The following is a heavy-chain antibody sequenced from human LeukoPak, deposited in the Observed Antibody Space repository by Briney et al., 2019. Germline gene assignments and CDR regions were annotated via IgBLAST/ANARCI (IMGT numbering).Heavy chain of an antibody. Sequence: GGSLRLSCAASGFTFSSYAMSWVRQAPGKGLEWVSAISGSGGSTYYADSVKGRFTISRDNSKNTLYLQMNSLRAEDTAVYYCARRYYYYYYYMDVWGKGTTVTVSS. V-gene: IGHV3-23*01. J-gene: IGHJ6*03. CDR2: ISGSGGST. D-gene: IGHD1-26*01. CDR1: GFTFSSYA. CDR3: ARRYYYYYYYMDV.